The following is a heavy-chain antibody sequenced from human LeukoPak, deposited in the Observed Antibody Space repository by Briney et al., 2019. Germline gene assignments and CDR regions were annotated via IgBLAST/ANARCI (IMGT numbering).Heavy chain of an antibody. Sequence: ASVKVSCKASGYTFTSYYMHWVRQAPGQGLEWMGIINPSGGSTSYAQKFQGRVTMTRDTSTSTVYMELSSLRSEDTAVYYCARVKYSSSGPGYLKWVAVLNWFDPWGQGTLVTVSS. CDR3: ARVKYSSSGPGYLKWVAVLNWFDP. J-gene: IGHJ5*02. CDR1: GYTFTSYY. V-gene: IGHV1-46*01. CDR2: INPSGGST. D-gene: IGHD6-6*01.